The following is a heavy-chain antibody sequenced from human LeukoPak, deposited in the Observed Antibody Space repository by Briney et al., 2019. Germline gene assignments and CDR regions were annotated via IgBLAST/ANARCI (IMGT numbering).Heavy chain of an antibody. V-gene: IGHV3-23*01. J-gene: IGHJ4*02. D-gene: IGHD6-19*01. Sequence: AGGSLRLSCAASGFTFSNYAMSWVRQAPGKGLEWFSSISGSGGSTLYADSVKGRFTISRDNSKNTLYLQMNSLRAEDTAVYYCATRVYVAVAGKVDYWGQGTLVTVSS. CDR2: ISGSGGST. CDR1: GFTFSNYA. CDR3: ATRVYVAVAGKVDY.